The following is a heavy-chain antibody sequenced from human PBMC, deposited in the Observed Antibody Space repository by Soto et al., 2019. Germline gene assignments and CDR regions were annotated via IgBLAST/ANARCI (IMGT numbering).Heavy chain of an antibody. CDR2: ISASTLTI. CDR3: ARAPQLVAPAATGFDS. Sequence: AGGSLRLSYAASGFPFSTYSMSWVRQAPGKGLEWISYISASTLTIFYADSVKGRFTISRDTAQNSLYLQMNSLRDEDTAVYYCARAPQLVAPAATGFDSWGQGTLVTVSS. J-gene: IGHJ4*02. V-gene: IGHV3-48*02. CDR1: GFPFSTYS. D-gene: IGHD2-2*01.